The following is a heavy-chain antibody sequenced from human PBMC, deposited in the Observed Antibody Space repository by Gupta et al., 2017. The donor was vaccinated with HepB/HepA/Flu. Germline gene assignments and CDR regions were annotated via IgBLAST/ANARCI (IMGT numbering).Heavy chain of an antibody. V-gene: IGHV3-23*01. CDR3: AKGIDSSGYNFERGGDY. J-gene: IGHJ4*02. Sequence: EVQLLESGGGLVQPGGALRLFCAAFGFTFSTKGMSVVCQAPGKGLEWVSSVSGSGVHTYSADSVKGRFTISRDNSNNTLHLQMNSLRAEDTAVYYCAKGIDSSGYNFERGGDYWGQGTLVTVSS. CDR1: GFTFSTKG. D-gene: IGHD3-22*01. CDR2: VSGSGVHT.